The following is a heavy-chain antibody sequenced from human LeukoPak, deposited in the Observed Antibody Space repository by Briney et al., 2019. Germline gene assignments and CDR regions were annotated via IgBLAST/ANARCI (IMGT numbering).Heavy chain of an antibody. D-gene: IGHD3-10*01. Sequence: ASVKVSCKASGYTFTAYNIHWVRQAPGQGLEWMGWITPNSGATNYAQQFQGRVTMTRDTSISTAYMELNNLISDDTAVYYCARGMGSGTYRRFDFWGQGTLVTVSS. CDR3: ARGMGSGTYRRFDF. J-gene: IGHJ4*02. CDR1: GYTFTAYN. V-gene: IGHV1-2*02. CDR2: ITPNSGAT.